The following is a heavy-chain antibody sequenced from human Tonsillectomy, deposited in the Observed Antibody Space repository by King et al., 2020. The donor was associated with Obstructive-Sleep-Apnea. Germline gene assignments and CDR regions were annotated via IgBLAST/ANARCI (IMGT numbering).Heavy chain of an antibody. CDR1: GYTFTDYA. CDR3: ARDWTVAPLP. CDR2: INTNTGDP. D-gene: IGHD4-23*01. Sequence: LVQSGAELKKPGASGKVSCQASGYTFTDYAINWVRQAPGQGLEWMGWINTNTGDPTYAQGFTGRFVFSLDTSVSTAYLQISSLRADDTAVYYCARDWTVAPLPWGQGTLVTVSS. V-gene: IGHV7-4-1*02. J-gene: IGHJ5*02.